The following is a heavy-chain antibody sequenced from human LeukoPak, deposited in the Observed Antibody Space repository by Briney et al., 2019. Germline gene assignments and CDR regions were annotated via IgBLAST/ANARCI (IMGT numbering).Heavy chain of an antibody. D-gene: IGHD2-8*01. Sequence: SETLALTCTVSGGSMRSYYWVWIRQPPGKGLEWIGYIYYSGSTDYNPSLKSRVTISVDTSKNQFSLKMSSVTAADTAVYYCARAPNGFGAFDIWGPGTMVTVCS. V-gene: IGHV4-59*01. CDR1: GGSMRSYY. CDR3: ARAPNGFGAFDI. J-gene: IGHJ3*02. CDR2: IYYSGST.